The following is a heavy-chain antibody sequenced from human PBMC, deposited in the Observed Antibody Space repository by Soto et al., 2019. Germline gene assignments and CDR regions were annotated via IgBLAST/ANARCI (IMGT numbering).Heavy chain of an antibody. CDR1: GITFTNAW. Sequence: GGSLRLSCATSGITFTNAWMGWVRQAPGKGLEWIGRLQSRRDGGASDFAAPVKGRVSISKDESKNTLYLQMNSLKTEDTAVYYCTTDGGVTAYPLFWAWGQGTVVTVSS. D-gene: IGHD2-21*02. CDR3: TTDGGVTAYPLFWA. V-gene: IGHV3-15*01. CDR2: LQSRRDGGAS. J-gene: IGHJ5*02.